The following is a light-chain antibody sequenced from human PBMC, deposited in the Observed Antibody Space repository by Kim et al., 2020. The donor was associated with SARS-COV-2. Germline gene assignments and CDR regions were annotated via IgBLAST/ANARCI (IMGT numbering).Light chain of an antibody. CDR1: SSDIGGYNS. V-gene: IGLV2-14*03. CDR3: SSFTNSITYV. Sequence: QSAPTQPASVSGSPGQSITISCTGTSSDIGGYNSVSWYQQHPGKAPKLMIFSVSNRPSGVSNRFSGSKSGNTASLTISGLQTEDEADYYCSSFTNSITYVFGTGTKVTVL. J-gene: IGLJ1*01. CDR2: SVS.